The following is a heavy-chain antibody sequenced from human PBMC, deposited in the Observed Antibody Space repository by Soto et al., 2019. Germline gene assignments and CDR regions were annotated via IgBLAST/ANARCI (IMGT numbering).Heavy chain of an antibody. J-gene: IGHJ4*02. D-gene: IGHD2-21*02. V-gene: IGHV3-48*02. Sequence: LVESGGGLVHPGESLRLSCEGSGFRFSDHSMNWVRQAPGKGLQWISYISSNGDITYYADSVKGRFTVSRDNANNAMFLQMNSLSDDDTDTYYCARLPKGSLVTAWGQGARVTVSS. CDR3: ARLPKGSLVTA. CDR2: ISSNGDIT. CDR1: GFRFSDHS.